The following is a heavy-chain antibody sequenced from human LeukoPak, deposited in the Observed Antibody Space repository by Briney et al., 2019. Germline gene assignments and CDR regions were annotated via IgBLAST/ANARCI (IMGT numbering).Heavy chain of an antibody. CDR2: IYNSGRT. D-gene: IGHD1-26*01. V-gene: IGHV4-59*08. J-gene: IGHJ4*02. CDR1: GGSISNYY. CDR3: ARQLDRSPWVDY. Sequence: SETLSLTCTVSGGSISNYYWSWIRQPPGKGLEWIGYIYNSGRTNYNPSLKSRVTISVDTSKNQFSLRLSSVTAADTAMYYCARQLDRSPWVDYWGQGTLVTLSS.